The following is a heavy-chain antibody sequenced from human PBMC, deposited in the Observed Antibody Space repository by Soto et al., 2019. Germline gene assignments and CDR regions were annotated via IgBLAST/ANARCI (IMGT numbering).Heavy chain of an antibody. Sequence: VQLVESGGGLVTPGGSLRLSCATSGFAFRNYYMSWIRQAPGRGLEWLSFIRATGTYTSYADSVKGRFTNSIENAEGSLYLPMNSLSVEDSALYYGARGANWNGGMYFDSWGQGTLVTVSS. J-gene: IGHJ4*02. D-gene: IGHD1-1*01. CDR1: GFAFRNYY. V-gene: IGHV3-11*05. CDR2: IRATGTYT. CDR3: ARGANWNGGMYFDS.